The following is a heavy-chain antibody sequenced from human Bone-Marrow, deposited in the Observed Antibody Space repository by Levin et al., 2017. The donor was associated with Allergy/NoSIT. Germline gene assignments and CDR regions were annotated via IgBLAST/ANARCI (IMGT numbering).Heavy chain of an antibody. J-gene: IGHJ4*02. CDR2: IYPGDSET. V-gene: IGHV5-51*01. CDR3: ARLVGACAGGVCMTSHFDY. D-gene: IGHD2-8*02. CDR1: GYNFTNYW. Sequence: GESLKISCKGPGYNFTNYWIGWVRQMPGKGLEWMGIIYPGDSETRYIPSFQGQVTISADKSVSTAYLQWSSLKASDTAMYYCARLVGACAGGVCMTSHFDYWGQGTLVTVSS.